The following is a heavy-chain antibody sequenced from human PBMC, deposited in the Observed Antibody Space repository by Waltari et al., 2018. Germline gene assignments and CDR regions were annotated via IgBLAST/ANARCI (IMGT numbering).Heavy chain of an antibody. Sequence: QVQLVQSGAEVKKPGASVKVSCKASGYTFTSYDINWVRQATGQGLEWMGWMNPNSGNTGYAQKFQGRVTMTRNTSISTAYMELSSLRSEDTAVYYCARDYRYCSGGSCYSSEWFDPWGQGTLVTVSS. J-gene: IGHJ5*02. V-gene: IGHV1-8*01. D-gene: IGHD2-15*01. CDR1: GYTFTSYD. CDR2: MNPNSGNT. CDR3: ARDYRYCSGGSCYSSEWFDP.